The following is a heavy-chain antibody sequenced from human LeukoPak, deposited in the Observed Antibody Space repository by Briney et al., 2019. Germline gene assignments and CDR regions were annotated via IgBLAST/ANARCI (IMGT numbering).Heavy chain of an antibody. Sequence: GGSLRLSWAASGFTFSSYAMSWVRQAPGKGLEWVSRVSGSGGSTYYADSVKGRFTISRDNSKNTLYLQMNSMRAEDTAVYYCAKGSLYYYDSGGYRYFDYWGQGTLVTVSS. CDR1: GFTFSSYA. CDR2: VSGSGGST. V-gene: IGHV3-23*01. D-gene: IGHD3-22*01. CDR3: AKGSLYYYDSGGYRYFDY. J-gene: IGHJ4*02.